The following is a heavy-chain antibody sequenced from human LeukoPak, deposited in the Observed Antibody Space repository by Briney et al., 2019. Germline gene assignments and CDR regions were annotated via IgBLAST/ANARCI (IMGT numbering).Heavy chain of an antibody. J-gene: IGHJ6*02. CDR2: INAGNGNT. CDR1: GYTFTSYA. Sequence: ASVKVSCKASGYTFTSYAMHWVRQAPGQRLEWMGWINAGNGNTKYSQKFQGRVTITRDTSASTAYMELSSLRSEDTAVYCCAREGYYYGSGMIYYYYGMDVWGQGTTVTVSS. CDR3: AREGYYYGSGMIYYYYGMDV. D-gene: IGHD3-10*01. V-gene: IGHV1-3*01.